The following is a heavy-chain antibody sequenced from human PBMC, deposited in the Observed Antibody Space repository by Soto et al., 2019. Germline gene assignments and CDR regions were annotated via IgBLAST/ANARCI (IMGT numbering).Heavy chain of an antibody. CDR3: ATGWELLAAFDI. Sequence: VEVSCKASGGTFSSYAIRLVRQAPGQGLEWMGGIIPIFGTANYAQKFQGRVTITADESTSTAYMELSSLRSEDTAVYYCATGWELLAAFDIWGQGTMVTVSS. J-gene: IGHJ3*02. CDR2: IIPIFGTA. CDR1: GGTFSSYA. V-gene: IGHV1-69*13. D-gene: IGHD1-26*01.